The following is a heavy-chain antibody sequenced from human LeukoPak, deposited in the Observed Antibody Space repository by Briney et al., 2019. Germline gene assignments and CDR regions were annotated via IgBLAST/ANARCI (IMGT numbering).Heavy chain of an antibody. CDR2: ISGSGGST. V-gene: IGHV3-23*01. CDR1: GFTFSSYG. CDR3: AKYGPFGVLVPAAMFDY. D-gene: IGHD2-2*01. J-gene: IGHJ4*02. Sequence: GGSLRLSCAASGFTFSSYGMSWVRQAPGKGLEWVSAISGSGGSTYYADSVKGRFTISRDNSKNTLYLQMNSLRAEDTAVYYCAKYGPFGVLVPAAMFDYWGQGTLVTVSS.